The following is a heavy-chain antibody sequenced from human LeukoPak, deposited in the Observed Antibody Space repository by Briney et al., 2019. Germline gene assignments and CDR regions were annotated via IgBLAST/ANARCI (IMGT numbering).Heavy chain of an antibody. CDR3: ARGGRYGDYGIDY. J-gene: IGHJ4*02. Sequence: SETLSLTCAVYGGSFSGYYWSWIRQPPGKGLEWIGEINHSGSINYNPSLKSRVTISVDTSKNQFSLKLSSVTAADTAVYYCARGGRYGDYGIDYWGQGTLVTISS. CDR1: GGSFSGYY. V-gene: IGHV4-34*01. CDR2: INHSGSI. D-gene: IGHD4-17*01.